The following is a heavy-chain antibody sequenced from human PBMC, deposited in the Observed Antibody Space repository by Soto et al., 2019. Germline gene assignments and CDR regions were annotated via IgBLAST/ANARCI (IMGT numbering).Heavy chain of an antibody. V-gene: IGHV3-33*01. Sequence: GGSLRLSCAASGFTFSSYGMHWVRQAPGKGLEWVAVIWYDGSNKYYADSVKGRFTISRDNSKNTLYLQMNSLRAEDTAVYYCARVSWAVAVAGTGYFDYWGQGTLVTVSS. CDR2: IWYDGSNK. CDR3: ARVSWAVAVAGTGYFDY. D-gene: IGHD6-19*01. J-gene: IGHJ4*02. CDR1: GFTFSSYG.